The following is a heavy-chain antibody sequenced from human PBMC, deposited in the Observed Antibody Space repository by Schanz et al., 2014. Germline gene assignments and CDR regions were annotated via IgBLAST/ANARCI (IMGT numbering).Heavy chain of an antibody. J-gene: IGHJ6*03. D-gene: IGHD3-10*01. CDR2: IYIGGNT. CDR1: GFSVGNKY. CDR3: AKGSRSGSKVMDV. V-gene: IGHV3-66*01. Sequence: EVQLVESGGGLVQPGGSLRLSCAASGFSVGNKYMNWVRQAPGKGLEWVSFIYIGGNTYYADSVKGRFTISRDNAKNTLYLQMNTLRAEDTAVYYCAKGSRSGSKVMDVWGKGTTVTVSS.